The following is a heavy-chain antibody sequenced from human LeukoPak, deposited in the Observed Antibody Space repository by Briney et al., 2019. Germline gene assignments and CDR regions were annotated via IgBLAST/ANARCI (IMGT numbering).Heavy chain of an antibody. V-gene: IGHV1-58*01. CDR1: AFTFTSSA. Sequence: ASVTLSFKASAFTFTSSALQWVRQARGQRLEWIGWFVVSSGNTNYAQKFQERVTITRDMSTSTAYMELSRLRSEDTAVYYCAAAYYDILTGHFPFDYWGQGTLVTVSS. D-gene: IGHD3-9*01. J-gene: IGHJ4*02. CDR2: FVVSSGNT. CDR3: AAAYYDILTGHFPFDY.